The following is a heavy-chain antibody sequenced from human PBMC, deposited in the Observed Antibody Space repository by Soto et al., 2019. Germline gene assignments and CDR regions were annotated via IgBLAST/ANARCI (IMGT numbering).Heavy chain of an antibody. CDR1: GFTFSSYG. CDR3: AKEIWVRGVTCMDV. D-gene: IGHD3-10*01. CDR2: ISYDGSNK. V-gene: IGHV3-30*18. Sequence: QVQLVESGGGVVQPGRSPRLSCAASGFTFSSYGMHWVRQAPGKGLEWVAVISYDGSNKYYADSVKGRFTISRDNSKNTLYLQMNSLRAEDTAVYYCAKEIWVRGVTCMDVWGQGTTVTVSS. J-gene: IGHJ6*02.